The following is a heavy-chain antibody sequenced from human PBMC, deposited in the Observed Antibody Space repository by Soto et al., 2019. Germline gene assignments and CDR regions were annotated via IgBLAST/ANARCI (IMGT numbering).Heavy chain of an antibody. V-gene: IGHV4-30-4*01. CDR3: ASPSYYYDSSGYPDAFDI. J-gene: IGHJ3*02. CDR2: IYYSGST. CDR1: GGSISSGDYY. Sequence: VQLQESGPGLVKPSQTLSLTCTVSGGSISSGDYYWSWIRQPPGKGLEWIGYIYYSGSTYYNPSLKSRVTISVDTSKNQFSLKLSSVTAADTAVYYCASPSYYYDSSGYPDAFDIWGQGTMVTVSS. D-gene: IGHD3-22*01.